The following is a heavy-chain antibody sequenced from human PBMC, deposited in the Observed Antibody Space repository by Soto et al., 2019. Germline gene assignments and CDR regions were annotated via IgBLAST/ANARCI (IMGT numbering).Heavy chain of an antibody. CDR3: ARGPSSLTRFDY. Sequence: GGSLRLSCAASGFTFSSYAMHWVRQAPGKGLEWVAVISYDGSNKYYADSVKGRFTISRDNSKNTLYLQMDSLRAEDTSVYYCARGPSSLTRFDYWGQGTLVTVSS. V-gene: IGHV3-30-3*01. CDR1: GFTFSSYA. D-gene: IGHD2-2*01. CDR2: ISYDGSNK. J-gene: IGHJ4*02.